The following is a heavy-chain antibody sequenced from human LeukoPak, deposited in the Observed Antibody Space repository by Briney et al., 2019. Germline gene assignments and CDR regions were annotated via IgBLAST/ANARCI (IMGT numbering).Heavy chain of an antibody. CDR3: ARGTYYYYGMDV. J-gene: IGHJ6*02. Sequence: SETLSLTCTVSGGSISSGGYYWSWIRQHPGKGLERIGYIYYSGSTYYNPSLKSRVTISVDTSKNQFSLKLSSVTAADTAVYHCARGTYYYYGMDVWGQGTTVTVSS. V-gene: IGHV4-31*03. CDR1: GGSISSGGYY. CDR2: IYYSGST.